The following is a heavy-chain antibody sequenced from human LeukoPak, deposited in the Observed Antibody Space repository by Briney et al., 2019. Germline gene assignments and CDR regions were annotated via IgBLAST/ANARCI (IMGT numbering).Heavy chain of an antibody. CDR1: GGSFSGYY. Sequence: PSETLSLTCAVYGGSFSGYYWSWIRQPPGKRLEWIGEINHSGSTNYNPSLKSRVTISVDTSKNQFSLKLSSVTAADTAVYYCARGYCSGGSCLNWFDPWGQGTLVTVSS. V-gene: IGHV4-34*01. CDR3: ARGYCSGGSCLNWFDP. CDR2: INHSGST. D-gene: IGHD2-15*01. J-gene: IGHJ5*02.